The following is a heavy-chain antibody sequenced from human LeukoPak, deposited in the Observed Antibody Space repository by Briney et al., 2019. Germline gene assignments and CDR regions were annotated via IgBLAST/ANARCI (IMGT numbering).Heavy chain of an antibody. CDR2: ISAYNGNT. CDR3: ARDRRDIVVVVAATDFDY. D-gene: IGHD2-15*01. Sequence: ASVKVSCKASGYTFTSYGISWVRQAPGQGLEWMGWISAYNGNTNYAQKLRGRVTMTTDTSTSTAYMELRSLRSDDTAVYYCARDRRDIVVVVAATDFDYWGQGTLVTVSS. CDR1: GYTFTSYG. V-gene: IGHV1-18*01. J-gene: IGHJ4*02.